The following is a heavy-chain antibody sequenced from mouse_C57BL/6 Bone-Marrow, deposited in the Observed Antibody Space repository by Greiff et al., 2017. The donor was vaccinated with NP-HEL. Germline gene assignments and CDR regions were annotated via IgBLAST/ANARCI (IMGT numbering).Heavy chain of an antibody. Sequence: EVQLQESGPGLVKPSQSLSLTCSVTGYSITSGYYWNWIRQFPGNKLEWMGYISYDGSNNYNPSLKNRISITRDTSKNQFFLKLNSVTTEDTATYYCARRGNPWFAYWGQGTLVTVSA. V-gene: IGHV3-6*01. CDR1: GYSITSGYY. CDR3: ARRGNPWFAY. D-gene: IGHD2-1*01. J-gene: IGHJ3*01. CDR2: ISYDGSN.